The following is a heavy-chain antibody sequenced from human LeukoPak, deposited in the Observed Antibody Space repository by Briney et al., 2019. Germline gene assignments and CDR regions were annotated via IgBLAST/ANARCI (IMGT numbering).Heavy chain of an antibody. CDR1: GGSISSYY. V-gene: IGHV4-59*01. J-gene: IGHJ2*01. D-gene: IGHD3-3*01. CDR3: ARAPFLYDFWSGTPRNWYFDL. CDR2: IYYSGST. Sequence: PSETLSLTCTVSGGSISSYYWSWVRQPPGKGLEWIGYIYYSGSTNYNPSLKSGGTISVDTSKKQCSLTLRSVTAADTAVYYCARAPFLYDFWSGTPRNWYFDLWGRGTLVTVSS.